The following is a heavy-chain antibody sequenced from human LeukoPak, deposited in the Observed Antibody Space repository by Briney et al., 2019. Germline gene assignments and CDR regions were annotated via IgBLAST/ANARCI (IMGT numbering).Heavy chain of an antibody. D-gene: IGHD3-22*01. J-gene: IGHJ3*02. CDR1: GFTLSTYA. V-gene: IGHV3-23*01. CDR2: ISGGGDST. Sequence: GGSLRLSCAASGFTLSTYAMSWVRQAPGKGLEWVSGISGGGDSTYYADSVKGRLTISRDNSKNTLYLQMNSLIAEDTAVYFCAKDTHTYDTTGQGPFDIWGQGTMVTVSS. CDR3: AKDTHTYDTTGQGPFDI.